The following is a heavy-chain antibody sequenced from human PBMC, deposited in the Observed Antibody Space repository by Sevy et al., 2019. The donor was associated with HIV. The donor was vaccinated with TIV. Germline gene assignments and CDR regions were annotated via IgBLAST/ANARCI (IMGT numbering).Heavy chain of an antibody. CDR3: VGSNKYYDLNS. J-gene: IGHJ4*02. D-gene: IGHD3-3*01. CDR1: GLTVSDHY. CDR2: TKNKANTYTT. V-gene: IGHV3-72*01. Sequence: GGSLRLSCAASGLTVSDHYMDWVRQAPGKGLEWVGRTKNKANTYTTEYAASVKGRFTISSDDSWNSMYLQMNSLKTEDTAVYYCVGSNKYYDLNSWGQGTLVTVSS.